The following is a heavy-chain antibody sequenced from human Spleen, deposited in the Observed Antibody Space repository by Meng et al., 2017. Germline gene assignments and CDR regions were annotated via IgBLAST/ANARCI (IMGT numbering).Heavy chain of an antibody. CDR3: TRLRDKSGWPEHFQH. Sequence: ASVKVSCKASGYTFTSYGISWVRQAPGQGLEWMGWISAYNGNTNYAQKFQGRVTMTSDTSISTAYMELSSLRSDDTAVYYCTRLRDKSGWPEHFQHWGQGTLVTVSS. CDR1: GYTFTSYG. CDR2: ISAYNGNT. V-gene: IGHV1-18*01. D-gene: IGHD6-19*01. J-gene: IGHJ1*01.